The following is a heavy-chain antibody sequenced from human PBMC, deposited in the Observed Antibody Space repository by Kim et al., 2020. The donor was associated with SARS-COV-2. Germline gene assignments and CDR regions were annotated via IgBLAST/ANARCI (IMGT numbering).Heavy chain of an antibody. CDR3: ARDGWGGTYSTALSAFDH. Sequence: GGSLRLSCAASGFTFSSYGMHWVRQAPGRGLEWVANILYDGSHEYYGDSVKGRFTISRDNSSNTVTLQMNNLRLDDTAVYYCARDGWGGTYSTALSAFDHWGQGTLVTVSS. CDR2: ILYDGSHE. J-gene: IGHJ5*02. V-gene: IGHV3-30*03. D-gene: IGHD6-19*01. CDR1: GFTFSSYG.